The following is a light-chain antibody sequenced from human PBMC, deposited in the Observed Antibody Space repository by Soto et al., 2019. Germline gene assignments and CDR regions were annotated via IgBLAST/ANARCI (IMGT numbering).Light chain of an antibody. CDR3: QHRSNWRFT. J-gene: IGKJ2*01. Sequence: EIVLTQSPATLSLSPGERATLSCRASQSVGSYLAWYQQKPDQAPRLLIYDASNRATGIPARFSGSGSGTDFTLTLSSLEPEDFAVYYCQHRSNWRFTFGQGTKLEIK. V-gene: IGKV3-11*01. CDR2: DAS. CDR1: QSVGSY.